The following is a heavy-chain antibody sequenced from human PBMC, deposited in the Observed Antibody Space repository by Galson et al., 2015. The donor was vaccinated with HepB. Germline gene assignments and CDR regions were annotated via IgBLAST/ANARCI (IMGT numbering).Heavy chain of an antibody. J-gene: IGHJ3*02. V-gene: IGHV1-69*13. Sequence: VKVSYKASGGTFRSYAISWVRQAPGQGLEWMGGIIPIFGTASYAQKFQGRVTITADESTSTAYMELSSLRSEDTAVYYCASDDWSSASFYFRVFRGNAFDIGGQGSMVTVSS. CDR2: IIPIFGTA. D-gene: IGHD2-2*01. CDR1: GGTFRSYA. CDR3: ASDDWSSASFYFRVFRGNAFDI.